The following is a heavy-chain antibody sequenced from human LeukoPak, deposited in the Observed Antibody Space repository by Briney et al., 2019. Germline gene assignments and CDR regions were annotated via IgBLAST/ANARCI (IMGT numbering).Heavy chain of an antibody. CDR3: ARDRNRYYYDSSGYYPSFDY. V-gene: IGHV1-2*02. Sequence: ASVKVSCKASGYTFTGYYMHWVRQAPGQGLEWMGWINPNSGGTNYAQKFQGRVTMTTDTSTSTAYMEVRSLRSDDTAVYYCARDRNRYYYDSSGYYPSFDYWGQGTLVTVSS. CDR2: INPNSGGT. D-gene: IGHD3-22*01. CDR1: GYTFTGYY. J-gene: IGHJ4*02.